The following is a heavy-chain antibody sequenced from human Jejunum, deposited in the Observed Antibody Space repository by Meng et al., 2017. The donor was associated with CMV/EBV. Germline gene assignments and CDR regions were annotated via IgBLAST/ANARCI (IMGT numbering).Heavy chain of an antibody. CDR3: ARKQWEPDY. CDR1: GYDFSDYG. J-gene: IGHJ4*02. CDR2: VSSYTDNT. D-gene: IGHD1-26*01. Sequence: SCKTSGYDFSDYGISWVRQAPGQGLEWIGWVSSYTDNTKYAPKFQGRVTMTADASTTTAHLELRSLRSDDTAVYYCARKQWEPDYRGQGTLVTVS. V-gene: IGHV1-18*01.